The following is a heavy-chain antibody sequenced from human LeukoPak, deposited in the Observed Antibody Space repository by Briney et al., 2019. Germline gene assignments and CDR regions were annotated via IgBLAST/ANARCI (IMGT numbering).Heavy chain of an antibody. Sequence: GGSLRLSCAASAFTFSDFSMSWVRQAPGKGLEWISYIDTSSSVVYYANSVMGRFTVTRDNAKNSLYLQMNSLRAEDTAVYYCAREFCSSTSCYYFDYWGQGTLVTVSS. V-gene: IGHV3-48*01. CDR1: AFTFSDFS. D-gene: IGHD2-2*01. J-gene: IGHJ4*02. CDR3: AREFCSSTSCYYFDY. CDR2: IDTSSSVV.